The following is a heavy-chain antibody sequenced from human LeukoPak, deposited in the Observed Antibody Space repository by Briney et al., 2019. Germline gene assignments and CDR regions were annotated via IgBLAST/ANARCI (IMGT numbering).Heavy chain of an antibody. CDR3: ARRDDYNYHYYYMDV. Sequence: GGSLRLSCAASGFTFSSYSMHWVRQAPGKGLEWMAVISYDGSNNYYADSVKGRFTISRDNSKNTLYLQMNSLRVEDTAVYYCARRDDYNYHYYYMDVWGKGTTVTVSS. J-gene: IGHJ6*03. D-gene: IGHD5-24*01. CDR2: ISYDGSNN. CDR1: GFTFSSYS. V-gene: IGHV3-30*04.